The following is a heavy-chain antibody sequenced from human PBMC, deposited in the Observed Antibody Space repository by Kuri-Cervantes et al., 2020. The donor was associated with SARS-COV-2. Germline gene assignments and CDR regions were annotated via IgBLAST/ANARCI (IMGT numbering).Heavy chain of an antibody. CDR2: IRYDGSNK. CDR1: GFTFSSYG. V-gene: IGHV3-30*02. CDR3: AIGRYYDFWSGYYTDAFDI. Sequence: GESLKISCAASGFTFSSYGMHWVRQAPGKGLEWVAFIRYDGSNKYYADSVKGRFTISRDNSKNTLYLQMNDLRAEDTAVYYCAIGRYYDFWSGYYTDAFDIWGQGTMVTVSS. D-gene: IGHD3-3*01. J-gene: IGHJ3*02.